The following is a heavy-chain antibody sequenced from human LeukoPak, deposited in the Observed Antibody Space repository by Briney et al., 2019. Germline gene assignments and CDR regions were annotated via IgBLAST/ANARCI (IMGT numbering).Heavy chain of an antibody. J-gene: IGHJ4*02. Sequence: GGSPRLSCAASGFTFSSYAMSWVRQAPGEGLEWVSAISGSGGSTYYADSVKGRFTISRDNSKNTLYLQMNSLRAEDTAVYYCAKDRNPGYSSGWYPIDYWGQGTLVTVSS. CDR3: AKDRNPGYSSGWYPIDY. V-gene: IGHV3-23*01. CDR1: GFTFSSYA. D-gene: IGHD6-19*01. CDR2: ISGSGGST.